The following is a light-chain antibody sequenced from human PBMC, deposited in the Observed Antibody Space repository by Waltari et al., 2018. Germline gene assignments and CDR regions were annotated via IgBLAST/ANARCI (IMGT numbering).Light chain of an antibody. V-gene: IGKV4-1*01. CDR1: LSILYTSNNRNY. J-gene: IGKJ1*01. Sequence: DVVITQSPDSPAVSLGGRATINCTSSLSILYTSNNRNYLAWYQQTPGQPPKLLIYWASIRESGVPDRFSGSGSGTDFTLTISGLQAEDVASYFCLQYLHTPRTFGQGTKVEIK. CDR2: WAS. CDR3: LQYLHTPRT.